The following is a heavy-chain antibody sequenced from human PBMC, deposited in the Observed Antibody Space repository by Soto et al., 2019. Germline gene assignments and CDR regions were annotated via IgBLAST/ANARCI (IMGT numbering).Heavy chain of an antibody. Sequence: GGSLRLSCAASGFPFSNYAMSWVRQAPGKGLEWVSASGSGGSTYYADSVKGRFTISRDNSKNTLYLQMNSLRAEDTAVYYCAKDRRDSSGWYGFQVPVFYGMDVWGQGTTVTVSS. D-gene: IGHD6-13*01. J-gene: IGHJ6*02. V-gene: IGHV3-23*01. CDR2: SGSGGST. CDR1: GFPFSNYA. CDR3: AKDRRDSSGWYGFQVPVFYGMDV.